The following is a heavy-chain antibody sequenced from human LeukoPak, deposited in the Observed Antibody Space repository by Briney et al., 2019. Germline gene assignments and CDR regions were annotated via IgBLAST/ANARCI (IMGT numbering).Heavy chain of an antibody. D-gene: IGHD3-10*01. CDR1: GFTFNTYW. CDR3: ARDPVRRDSY. Sequence: GGSLRLSCAASGFTFNTYWMHWVRQAPGKGLVWVSHINPDGSQTNYADSVTGRFTISRDNAKNTLYLQMNSLRAEDTAVYYCARDPVRRDSYWGQGTLVTVSS. CDR2: INPDGSQT. V-gene: IGHV3-74*01. J-gene: IGHJ4*02.